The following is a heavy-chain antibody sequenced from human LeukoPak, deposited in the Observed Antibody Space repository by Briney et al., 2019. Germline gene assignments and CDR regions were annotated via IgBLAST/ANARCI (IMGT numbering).Heavy chain of an antibody. V-gene: IGHV1-2*02. J-gene: IGHJ4*02. CDR2: INPNSGDT. D-gene: IGHD1-26*01. CDR3: ATGAASYYGD. CDR1: GYTFTAYY. Sequence: ASLKVSCEASGYTFTAYYMHWVRQAPGQGLEWMGWINPNSGDTNYAQKFQGRVTMARDTSINTVYMQLSRLRSDDTAEYYCATGAASYYGDWGQGTLVTVSS.